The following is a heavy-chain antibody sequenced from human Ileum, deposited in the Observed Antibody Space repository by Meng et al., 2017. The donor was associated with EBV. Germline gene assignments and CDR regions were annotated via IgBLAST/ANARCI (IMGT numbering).Heavy chain of an antibody. J-gene: IGHJ4*02. D-gene: IGHD3/OR15-3a*01. V-gene: IGHV4-39*01. CDR3: ASPWGRGWAGTGY. CDR1: GCCSCISGYY. CDR2: INYSGST. Sequence: QVPGTGRGRGKLTESLSLSRTGSGCCSCISGYYWSWIRQPPGKGLEWIGEINYSGSTYYTPSLKSRVTISVDTSKNQFSLKLSSVTAADTAVYYCASPWGRGWAGTGYWGQGALVTVSS.